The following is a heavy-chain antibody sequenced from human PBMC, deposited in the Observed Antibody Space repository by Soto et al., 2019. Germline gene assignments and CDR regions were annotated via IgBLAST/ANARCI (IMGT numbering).Heavy chain of an antibody. CDR1: GLSFSSDS. CDR2: ISGSRSYI. CDR3: ARGLGYCNVGSCSGAFDM. J-gene: IGHJ3*02. D-gene: IGHD2-15*01. Sequence: EVQLVESGGGLVKPGGSLRLSCTASGLSFSSDSMNWVRQAPGKGLEWVSSISGSRSYIYYADSVKGRFTISRDNAKNSVYLQMNSLRAEDTAVYYCARGLGYCNVGSCSGAFDMWGQGTMVTVSS. V-gene: IGHV3-21*01.